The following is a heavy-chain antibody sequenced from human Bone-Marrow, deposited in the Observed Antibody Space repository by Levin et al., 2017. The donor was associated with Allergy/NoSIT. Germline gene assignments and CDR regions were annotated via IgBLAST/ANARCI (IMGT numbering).Heavy chain of an antibody. V-gene: IGHV1-24*01. CDR3: ATASLWFGEILGAFDI. CDR2: FDPEVGEK. J-gene: IGHJ3*02. D-gene: IGHD3-10*01. CDR1: GHRVNELS. Sequence: ASVKVSCEVSGHRVNELSMHWVRQAPGKGLEWMGGFDPEVGEKIFAQRIQGRVTMTDDTSTDTAFIELSSLRSEDTAVYYCATASLWFGEILGAFDIWGQGTLVTVSS.